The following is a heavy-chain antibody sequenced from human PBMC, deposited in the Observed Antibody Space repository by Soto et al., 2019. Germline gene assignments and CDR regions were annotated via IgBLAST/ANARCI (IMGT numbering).Heavy chain of an antibody. CDR1: GYTFTTYG. J-gene: IGHJ4*02. CDR3: ARDSPPVDY. Sequence: QVQLVQSGAEVEKPGASVKVSCKASGYTFTTYGISWVRQAPGQGLEWMGWISAYNGNTKYAQKLQGTVTMTPATSTSTAYMELRSLTSDDTAVYYCARDSPPVDYWGQGTMVTVSS. V-gene: IGHV1-18*01. CDR2: ISAYNGNT.